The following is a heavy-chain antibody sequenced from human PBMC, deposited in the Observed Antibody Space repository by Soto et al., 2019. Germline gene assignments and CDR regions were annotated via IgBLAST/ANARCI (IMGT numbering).Heavy chain of an antibody. Sequence: ASVKVSCKASGYTFTGYDMHCVRQAPGQGLEWIRLINPNSGGTNYAQKFQGRVTMTRDPSISTTYMELSRLRPDDTAVYYCGITGGYGSQSFFSYWRTGAMVTV. J-gene: IGHJ4*02. CDR2: INPNSGGT. D-gene: IGHD3-10*01. CDR1: GYTFTGYD. CDR3: GITGGYGSQSFFSY. V-gene: IGHV1-2*02.